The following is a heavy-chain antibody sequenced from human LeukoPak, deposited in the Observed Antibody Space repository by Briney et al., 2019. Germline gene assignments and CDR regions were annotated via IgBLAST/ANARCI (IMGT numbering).Heavy chain of an antibody. Sequence: SVKVSCKASGYTFTSYGISWVRQAPGQGLEWMGGIIPIFGTANYAQKFQGRVTITTDESTSTAYMELSSLRSEDTAVYHCARDKYYYGSGSYYYYMDVWGKGTTVTVSS. J-gene: IGHJ6*03. V-gene: IGHV1-69*05. CDR1: GYTFTSYG. CDR2: IIPIFGTA. D-gene: IGHD3-10*01. CDR3: ARDKYYYGSGSYYYYMDV.